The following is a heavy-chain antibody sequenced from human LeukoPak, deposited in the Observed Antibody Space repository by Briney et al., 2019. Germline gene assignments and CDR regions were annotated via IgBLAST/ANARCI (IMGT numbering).Heavy chain of an antibody. Sequence: ASVKVSCKASGYTLTSYGISWVRQAPGQGLEWMGWISAYNGNTNYAQKLQGRVTMTTDTSTSTAYMELRSLRSDDTAVYYCARVLIVEDSESHYFDYWGQGTLVTVTS. CDR1: GYTLTSYG. D-gene: IGHD1-26*01. J-gene: IGHJ4*02. V-gene: IGHV1-18*01. CDR3: ARVLIVEDSESHYFDY. CDR2: ISAYNGNT.